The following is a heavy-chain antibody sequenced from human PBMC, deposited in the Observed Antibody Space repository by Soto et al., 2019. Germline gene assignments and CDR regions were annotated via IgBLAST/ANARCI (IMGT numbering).Heavy chain of an antibody. Sequence: GGSLRLSCAASGFTFSSYAMSWVRQAPGKGLEWVSVISGGGGSTYYADSVRGRFTISRDNSKNTLYLQMNSLRAEDTAVYYCAKDISSDYYGPFDYWGQGTLVTVSS. J-gene: IGHJ4*02. D-gene: IGHD3-22*01. CDR3: AKDISSDYYGPFDY. CDR1: GFTFSSYA. CDR2: ISGGGGST. V-gene: IGHV3-23*01.